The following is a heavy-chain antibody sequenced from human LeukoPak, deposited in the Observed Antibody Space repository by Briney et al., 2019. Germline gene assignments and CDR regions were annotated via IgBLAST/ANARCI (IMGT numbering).Heavy chain of an antibody. CDR1: GFTFSSYA. V-gene: IGHV3-30-3*01. CDR3: ARDRTLYDFWSGYEIDY. CDR2: ISYDGSNK. J-gene: IGHJ4*02. Sequence: GGSLRLSCAASGFTFSSYAMHWVRQAPGKGLEWVAVISYDGSNKYYADSVKGRFTISRDNSKNTLYLQMNSLRAEDTAVYYCARDRTLYDFWSGYEIDYWGQGTLVTVSS. D-gene: IGHD3-3*01.